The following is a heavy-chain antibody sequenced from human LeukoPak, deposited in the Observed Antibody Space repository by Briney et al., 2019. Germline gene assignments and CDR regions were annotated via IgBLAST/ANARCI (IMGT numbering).Heavy chain of an antibody. V-gene: IGHV3-30-3*01. CDR2: ITYDGSSK. J-gene: IGHJ4*02. Sequence: GGSLRLSCAASGFTFSSYAMHWVRQAPGKGLEWVALITYDGSSKYCADSVKGRFTISRDNSKNTLYLQMSSLRAEDTAVYYCARDQRGYDCYYWGQGTLVTVSS. CDR1: GFTFSSYA. CDR3: ARDQRGYDCYY. D-gene: IGHD5-12*01.